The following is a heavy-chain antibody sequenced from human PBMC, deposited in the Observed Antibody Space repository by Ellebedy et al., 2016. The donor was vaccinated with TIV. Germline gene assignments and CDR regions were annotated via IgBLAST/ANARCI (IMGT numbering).Heavy chain of an antibody. CDR1: GYSFASYW. D-gene: IGHD5/OR15-5a*01. J-gene: IGHJ4*02. CDR2: VYPGDSDT. Sequence: GESLKISCKGSGYSFASYWIAWVRPMPGNGLEWMGSVYPGDSDTRYSPSFQGQVTISADKSISTAYLQWNSLKASDTAMYYCAASRLGVYAYYYWGQGTLVTVSS. V-gene: IGHV5-51*01. CDR3: AASRLGVYAYYY.